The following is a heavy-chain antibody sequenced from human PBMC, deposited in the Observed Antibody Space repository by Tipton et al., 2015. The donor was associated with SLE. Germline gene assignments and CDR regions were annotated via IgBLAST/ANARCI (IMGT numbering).Heavy chain of an antibody. CDR3: AREGERESCSGGCGLFDL. V-gene: IGHV4-4*07. CDR2: LYGSGSPT. Sequence: TLSLTCTVSGDSVGTNYWNWIRQPAGKGLEWIGRLYGSGSPTHYNPSLEGRVTVSVDTSQNQVSLKLTSVTAEDTAVYFCAREGERESCSGGCGLFDLWGRGTMVTVSS. CDR1: GDSVGTNY. J-gene: IGHJ3*01. D-gene: IGHD2-15*01.